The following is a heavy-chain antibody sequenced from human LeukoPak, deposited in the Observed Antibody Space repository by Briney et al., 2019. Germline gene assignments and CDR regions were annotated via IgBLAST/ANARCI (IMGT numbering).Heavy chain of an antibody. CDR1: GFTFDDYT. V-gene: IGHV3-43*01. Sequence: GWSLRLSCAASGFTFDDYTMHWVGQAPGKGLEWVSLISWDGGSTYYADSVKGRFTISRDNSKNSLYLQMNSLRTEDTALYYCAKDIRYSGSLDYWGQGTLVTVSS. J-gene: IGHJ4*02. CDR3: AKDIRYSGSLDY. CDR2: ISWDGGST. D-gene: IGHD5-12*01.